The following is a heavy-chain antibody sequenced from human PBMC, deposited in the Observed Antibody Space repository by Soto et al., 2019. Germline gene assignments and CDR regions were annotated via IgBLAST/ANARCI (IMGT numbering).Heavy chain of an antibody. J-gene: IGHJ6*02. CDR1: GGTFSSYA. V-gene: IGHV1-69*13. CDR2: IIPIFGTA. D-gene: IGHD1-26*01. Sequence: VASVKVSCKASGGTFSSYAISWVRQAPGQGLEWMGGIIPIFGTANYAQKFQGRVTITADESTSTAYMELSSLRSEDTAVYYCARGASSGSYYEEDYYGMDVWGQGTTVTVSS. CDR3: ARGASSGSYYEEDYYGMDV.